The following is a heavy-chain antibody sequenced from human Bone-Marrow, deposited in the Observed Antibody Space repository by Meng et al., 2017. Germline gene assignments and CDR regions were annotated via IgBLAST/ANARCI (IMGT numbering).Heavy chain of an antibody. J-gene: IGHJ4*02. CDR3: AKGVYVSGSSYSPIDY. CDR2: ISSSSSYI. Sequence: GGSLRLSCAASGFTFSSYSMNWVRQAPGKGLEWVSSISSSSSYIYYADSVKGRFTISRDNAKNSLYLQMNSLRAEDTAVYYCAKGVYVSGSSYSPIDYWGQGTLVTVSS. V-gene: IGHV3-21*04. CDR1: GFTFSSYS. D-gene: IGHD3-10*01.